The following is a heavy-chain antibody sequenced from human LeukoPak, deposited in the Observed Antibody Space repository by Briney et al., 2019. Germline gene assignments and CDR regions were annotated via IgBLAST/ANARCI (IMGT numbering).Heavy chain of an antibody. CDR3: ARRVPNQVITDYFDY. J-gene: IGHJ4*02. Sequence: GGSLRLSCAASGFTLSSYSMNWVRQAPGKGLEWISFIDSSSRTIFYAESVKGRFTISRDNAKNSLFLQMNSLRAEDTAVYYCARRVPNQVITDYFDYWGQGTLVTVSS. V-gene: IGHV3-48*04. CDR2: IDSSSRTI. CDR1: GFTLSSYS. D-gene: IGHD3-16*01.